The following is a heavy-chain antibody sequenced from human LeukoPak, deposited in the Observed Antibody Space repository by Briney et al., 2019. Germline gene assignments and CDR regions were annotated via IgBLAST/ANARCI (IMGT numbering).Heavy chain of an antibody. CDR3: TRDLPVPSLVRGIIIYGLIDY. CDR2: ISPDGDTI. D-gene: IGHD3-10*01. V-gene: IGHV3-21*01. CDR1: GFNFNTIS. J-gene: IGHJ4*02. Sequence: GGSLRLSCEASGFNFNTISMNWVRQAPGKGLEWVSSISPDGDTIYHADSVKGRFTTSGDNAERSLYLQMNSLRAEDTAVYYCTRDLPVPSLVRGIIIYGLIDYWGQGTLVTVSS.